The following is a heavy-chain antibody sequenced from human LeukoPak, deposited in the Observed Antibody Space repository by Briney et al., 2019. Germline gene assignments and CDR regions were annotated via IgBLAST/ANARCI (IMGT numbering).Heavy chain of an antibody. D-gene: IGHD3-10*01. CDR3: AGEFDYYGSGSYWLFDY. CDR1: GGSISSYY. Sequence: SETLSLTCTVSGGSISSYYWSWIRQPAGKGLEWIGRIYTSGSTNCNPSLKSRVTMSVDTSKNQFSLKLSSVTAADTAVYYCAGEFDYYGSGSYWLFDYWGQGTLVTVSS. CDR2: IYTSGST. V-gene: IGHV4-4*07. J-gene: IGHJ4*02.